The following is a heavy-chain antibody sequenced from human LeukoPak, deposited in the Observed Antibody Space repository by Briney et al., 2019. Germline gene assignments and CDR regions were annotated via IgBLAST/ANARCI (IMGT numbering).Heavy chain of an antibody. CDR2: MNPNSGNT. CDR1: GYTFASYD. D-gene: IGHD4-11*01. Sequence: ASVKVSCKASGYTFASYDINWVRQATGQGLEWMGWMNPNSGNTGYAQKFQGRVTITRNTSISTAYMELSSLRSEDTAVYYCARGYSDYVYYYYYMDVWGKGTTVTVSS. CDR3: ARGYSDYVYYYYYMDV. V-gene: IGHV1-8*03. J-gene: IGHJ6*03.